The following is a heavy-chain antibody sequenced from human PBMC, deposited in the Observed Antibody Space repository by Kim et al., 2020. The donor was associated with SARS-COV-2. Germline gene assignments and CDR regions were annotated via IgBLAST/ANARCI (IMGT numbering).Heavy chain of an antibody. Sequence: GESLKISCKGSGYRFTNYWIGWVRQIPGKGLEWMGIIYPSDSDTRYSPSYQGQVTISADKSITTAYLQWSSLKASDTAMYYCARHRGYSGYEVYHCDYWGQRTLVTVSS. CDR1: GYRFTNYW. CDR2: IYPSDSDT. CDR3: ARHRGYSGYEVYHCDY. V-gene: IGHV5-51*01. D-gene: IGHD5-12*01. J-gene: IGHJ4*02.